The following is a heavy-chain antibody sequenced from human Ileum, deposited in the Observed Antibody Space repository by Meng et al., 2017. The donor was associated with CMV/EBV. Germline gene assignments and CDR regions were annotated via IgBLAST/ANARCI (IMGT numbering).Heavy chain of an antibody. CDR2: INHDSTYI. CDR1: GFTFSDYP. D-gene: IGHD1-1*01. Sequence: EVQLVGSGGSLVKPWGSLTLSCAASGFTFSDYPMNWVRQAPGKGLQCIASINHDSTYIYYADSVKGRFTISRDNAKKSLFLQMISLRVEDTAVYYCTRDINYNLDYWGQGALVTVSS. V-gene: IGHV3-21*01. J-gene: IGHJ4*02. CDR3: TRDINYNLDY.